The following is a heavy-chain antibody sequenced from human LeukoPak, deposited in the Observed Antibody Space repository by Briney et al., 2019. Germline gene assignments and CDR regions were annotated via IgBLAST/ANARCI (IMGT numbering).Heavy chain of an antibody. CDR2: MYYSGST. J-gene: IGHJ4*02. V-gene: IGHV4-61*01. D-gene: IGHD5-12*01. CDR1: GNSVSSGSYY. CDR3: ARSFSEVDFDY. Sequence: PSETLSVTCSVSGNSVSSGSYYWSWLRQPPGNGLEWIGYMYYSGSTNYNPLPKSRVTISVDTSKSPFSVELSSVTAADTAVYYCARSFSEVDFDYWGQGTLVTVSS.